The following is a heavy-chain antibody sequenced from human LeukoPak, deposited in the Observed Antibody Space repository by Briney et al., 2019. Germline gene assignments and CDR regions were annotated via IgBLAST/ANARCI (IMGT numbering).Heavy chain of an antibody. V-gene: IGHV3-30-3*01. CDR1: GFTFSSYA. D-gene: IGHD2-2*01. CDR2: ISYDGSNK. Sequence: GGSLRLTCAASGFTFSSYAMHWVRQAPGKRLEWVAVISYDGSNKYYADSVKGRFTISRDNSKNTLYLQMNSLRAEDTAVYYCAREHGTTFDAFDIWGQGTMVTVSS. CDR3: AREHGTTFDAFDI. J-gene: IGHJ3*02.